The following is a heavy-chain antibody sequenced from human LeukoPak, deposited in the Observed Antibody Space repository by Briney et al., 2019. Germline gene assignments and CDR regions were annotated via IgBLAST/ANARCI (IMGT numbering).Heavy chain of an antibody. CDR3: ARGARGVPIYYGMDV. Sequence: SETLSLTCTVSGGSISSYYWSWIRQPPGKGLEWIGYIYYSGSTNYNPSLKSRVTISVDTSKNQFSLKLSSVTAADTVVYYCARGARGVPIYYGMDVWGQGTTVTVSS. J-gene: IGHJ6*02. D-gene: IGHD3-10*01. CDR1: GGSISSYY. CDR2: IYYSGST. V-gene: IGHV4-59*08.